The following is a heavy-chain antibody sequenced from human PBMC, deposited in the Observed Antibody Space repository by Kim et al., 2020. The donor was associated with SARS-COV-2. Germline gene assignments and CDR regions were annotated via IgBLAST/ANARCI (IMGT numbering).Heavy chain of an antibody. CDR2: ISAYNGNT. D-gene: IGHD6-13*01. Sequence: ASVKVSCKASGYTFTSYGISWVRQAPGQGLEWMGWISAYNGNTNYAQKLQGRVTMTTDTSTSTAYMELRSLRSDDTAVYYCAREFSIAAAWDYYGMDVWGQGTTVTVSS. CDR3: AREFSIAAAWDYYGMDV. V-gene: IGHV1-18*01. J-gene: IGHJ6*02. CDR1: GYTFTSYG.